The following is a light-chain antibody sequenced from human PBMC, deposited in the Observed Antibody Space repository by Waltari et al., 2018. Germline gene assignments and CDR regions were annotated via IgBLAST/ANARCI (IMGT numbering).Light chain of an antibody. Sequence: SYELTQPPSVSVSPRQTARIPCSGDILGKQYACWSQQKPGQSHVLLTNQDSKRPTGIPERFSGSNSGNTATLTISGTQAMDEADYYCQSWDSTTGYVCGTGTKVTVL. CDR2: QDS. CDR3: QSWDSTTGYV. V-gene: IGLV3-1*01. J-gene: IGLJ1*01. CDR1: ILGKQY.